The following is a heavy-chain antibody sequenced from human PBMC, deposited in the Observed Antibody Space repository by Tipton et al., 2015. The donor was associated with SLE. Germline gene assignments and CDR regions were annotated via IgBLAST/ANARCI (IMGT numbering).Heavy chain of an antibody. CDR1: GGSFSGYY. CDR2: IYTSGST. Sequence: TLSLTCAVCGGSFSGYYWSWIRQPAGKGLGWIGNIYTSGSTNNNPSLTSRVTISLDTSKNQFPLQLSSVTAADTAVYYCARPGRVLRHDSFAVWGQGTLVTVSS. V-gene: IGHV4-4*07. CDR3: ARPGRVLRHDSFAV. J-gene: IGHJ3*01. D-gene: IGHD3-10*01.